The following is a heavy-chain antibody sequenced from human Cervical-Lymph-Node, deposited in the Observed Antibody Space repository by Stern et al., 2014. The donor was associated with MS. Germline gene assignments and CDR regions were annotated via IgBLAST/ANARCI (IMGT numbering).Heavy chain of an antibody. CDR1: GYPFTELS. D-gene: IGHD3-22*01. CDR2: FDPEVGEI. CDR3: ATAPLAYYYDTSAYYNNY. Sequence: VQLVQSGAEVKKPGASVKVSCKASGYPFTELSMHWVRQAPGRGLEWMGGFDPEVGEITYSQKFQGRVSMTEDASTETAYMDLSSLTSEDTAVYYCATAPLAYYYDTSAYYNNYWGQGTLVTVSS. J-gene: IGHJ4*02. V-gene: IGHV1-24*01.